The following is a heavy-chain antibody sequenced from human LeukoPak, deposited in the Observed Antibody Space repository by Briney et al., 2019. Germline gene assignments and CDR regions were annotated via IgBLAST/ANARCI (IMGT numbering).Heavy chain of an antibody. J-gene: IGHJ4*02. V-gene: IGHV4-34*01. CDR3: ARFFRGGYSYGLGPYYLDY. D-gene: IGHD5-18*01. CDR2: INHSGST. Sequence: SETLSLTCAVYGGSFSGYYWSWIRQPPGKGLEWIGEINHSGSTNYNPSLKSRVTISVDTSKNQFSLKLSSVTAADTAVYYCARFFRGGYSYGLGPYYLDYGGQEPLVTVSS. CDR1: GGSFSGYY.